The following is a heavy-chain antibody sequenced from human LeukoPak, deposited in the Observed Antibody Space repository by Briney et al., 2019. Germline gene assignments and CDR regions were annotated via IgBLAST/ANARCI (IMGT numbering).Heavy chain of an antibody. J-gene: IGHJ4*02. CDR2: ISATGGTT. CDR1: GFTFSRYA. D-gene: IGHD6-13*01. Sequence: GRSLRLSCAASGFTFSRYAMHWVRQAPGKGLEWVSAISATGGTTYYADSVKGRFTISRDNSKNTLYLQMNSLRAEDTAIYYCAKDMRGRSLARIAAAGGGLDYWGQGALVTVSS. CDR3: AKDMRGRSLARIAAAGGGLDY. V-gene: IGHV3-23*01.